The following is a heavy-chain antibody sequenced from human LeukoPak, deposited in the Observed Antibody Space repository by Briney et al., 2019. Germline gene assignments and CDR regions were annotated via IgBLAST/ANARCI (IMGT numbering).Heavy chain of an antibody. CDR2: INAGNGNT. J-gene: IGHJ4*02. Sequence: ASVKVSCKASGGTFSSYAMHWVRQAPGQRLEWMGWINAGNGNTKYSQKFQGRVTITRDTSASTAYMELSSLRSEDTAVYYCARDLSSGWYGLYDYWGQGTLVTVSS. V-gene: IGHV1-3*01. CDR3: ARDLSSGWYGLYDY. D-gene: IGHD6-19*01. CDR1: GGTFSSYA.